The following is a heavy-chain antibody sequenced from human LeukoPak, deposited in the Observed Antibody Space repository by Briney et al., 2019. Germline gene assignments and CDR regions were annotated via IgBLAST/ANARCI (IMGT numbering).Heavy chain of an antibody. D-gene: IGHD5-18*01. CDR3: ASSGYSYGPAAYYFDY. CDR2: ISSRSSDT. Sequence: GGSLRLSCAASGFTFSSYSMNWVRQAPGKGLEWVSSISSRSSDTYYADSVKGRFTISRDDAKNSLYLQMNSLRAEDTAVYYCASSGYSYGPAAYYFDYWGQGTLVTVSS. J-gene: IGHJ4*02. V-gene: IGHV3-21*01. CDR1: GFTFSSYS.